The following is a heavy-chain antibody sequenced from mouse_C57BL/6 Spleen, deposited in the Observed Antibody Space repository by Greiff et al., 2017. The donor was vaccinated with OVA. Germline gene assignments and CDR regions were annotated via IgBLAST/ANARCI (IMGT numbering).Heavy chain of an antibody. CDR2: IDPSDSDT. CDR3: TRRLEGTRLDFDY. CDR1: GFTFTSYW. J-gene: IGHJ2*01. D-gene: IGHD2-14*01. V-gene: IGHV1-52*01. Sequence: QVQLQQPGAELVRPGSSVKLSCKASGFTFTSYWMHWVKQRPEQGLEWIGHIDPSDSDTQYNQKFKDKATLTVDKSSSTAYMQLSSLTSEDSAVYYCTRRLEGTRLDFDYWGQGTTLTVSS.